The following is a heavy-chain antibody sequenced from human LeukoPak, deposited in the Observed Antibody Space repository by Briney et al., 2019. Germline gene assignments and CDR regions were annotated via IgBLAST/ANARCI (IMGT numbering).Heavy chain of an antibody. J-gene: IGHJ3*02. CDR2: IYTSGST. CDR1: GGFISSYY. Sequence: SETLSLTCTVSGGFISSYYWSWIRQPAGRGLEWIGRIYTSGSTNYNPSLKSRVTMSVDTSKNQFSLKLSSVAAADTAVYYCARVGYCSGGSCDDAFDIWGQGTMVTVSS. CDR3: ARVGYCSGGSCDDAFDI. V-gene: IGHV4-4*07. D-gene: IGHD2-15*01.